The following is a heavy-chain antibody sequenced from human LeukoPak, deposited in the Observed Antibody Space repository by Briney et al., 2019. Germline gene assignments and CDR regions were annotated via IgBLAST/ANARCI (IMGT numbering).Heavy chain of an antibody. CDR3: TSSYRYDFWSGYYPAGY. CDR2: IRSKANSHAT. CDR1: GFTFSGSA. J-gene: IGHJ4*02. D-gene: IGHD3-3*01. V-gene: IGHV3-73*01. Sequence: HPGGSLRLSCAASGFTFSGSAMHWVRQASGKGLEWVGRIRSKANSHATAYAASVKGRFTISRDDSKNTAYLQMNSLKTEDTAVYYCTSSYRYDFWSGYYPAGYWGQGTLVTVSS.